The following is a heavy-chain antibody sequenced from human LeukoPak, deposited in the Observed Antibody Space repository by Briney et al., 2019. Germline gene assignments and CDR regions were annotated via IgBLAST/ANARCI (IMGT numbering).Heavy chain of an antibody. V-gene: IGHV3-21*01. Sequence: GRSLRLSCAASGFTFSSYRMNWVRQAPGKGLEWVSSISSSSSYIYYADSVKGRFTISRDNAKNSLYLQMNSLRAEDTAVYYCARVYYDSSGYDAFDIWGQGTMVTVSS. CDR1: GFTFSSYR. D-gene: IGHD3-22*01. J-gene: IGHJ3*02. CDR3: ARVYYDSSGYDAFDI. CDR2: ISSSSSYI.